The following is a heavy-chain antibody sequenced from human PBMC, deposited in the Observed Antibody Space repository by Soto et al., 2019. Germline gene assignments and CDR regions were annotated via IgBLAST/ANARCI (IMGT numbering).Heavy chain of an antibody. D-gene: IGHD4-17*01. CDR2: IYWGDDK. CDR1: GFSLSTSGVG. CDR3: AHYGDYRTAFDI. V-gene: IGHV2-5*02. J-gene: IGHJ3*02. Sequence: QITLKESGPTLVKPTQTLTLTCTFSGFSLSTSGVGVGWIRQPPGKALEWLALIYWGDDKRYSPSLKSRLTITKDTSKNQVVLTMTNMDPVDTATYYSAHYGDYRTAFDIWGQGTMVTVSS.